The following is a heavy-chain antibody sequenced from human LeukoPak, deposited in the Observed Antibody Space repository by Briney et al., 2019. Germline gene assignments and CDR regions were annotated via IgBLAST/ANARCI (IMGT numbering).Heavy chain of an antibody. Sequence: GGSLRLSCAASGFMFSSYSMNWVRQAPGKGLEWVASISYTSTYIFYADSLKGRFTISRDNTENSLYLQMNSLRAEDTAVYYCARYGADCFYYWGQGTLVTVSS. D-gene: IGHD4/OR15-4a*01. CDR3: ARYGADCFYY. J-gene: IGHJ4*02. V-gene: IGHV3-21*01. CDR2: ISYTSTYI. CDR1: GFMFSSYS.